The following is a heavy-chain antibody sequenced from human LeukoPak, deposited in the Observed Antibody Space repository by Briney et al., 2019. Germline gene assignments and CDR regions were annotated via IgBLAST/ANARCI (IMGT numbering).Heavy chain of an antibody. Sequence: SETLSLTCTVSGGSISSYYWSWVRQPPGKGLEWIGNIYYSGSTNYNPSLKSRVTISVATSKHQFSLKLSSVTAADTAVYYCTRGSIAYYYMDVWGKGTTVTISS. CDR1: GGSISSYY. D-gene: IGHD3-22*01. V-gene: IGHV4-59*01. CDR2: IYYSGST. J-gene: IGHJ6*03. CDR3: TRGSIAYYYMDV.